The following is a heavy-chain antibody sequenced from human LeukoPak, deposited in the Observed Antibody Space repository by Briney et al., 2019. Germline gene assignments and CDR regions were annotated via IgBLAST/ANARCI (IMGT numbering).Heavy chain of an antibody. V-gene: IGHV1-18*01. Sequence: ASVKVSFKASGYTFTSYGISWVRQAPGQGLEWMGWISAYNGNTNYAQKLQGRVTITTDTSTSTAYMELRSLRSDDTAVYYCARDDPTTTYSSGWYADDAFDIWGQGTMVTVSS. CDR1: GYTFTSYG. J-gene: IGHJ3*02. D-gene: IGHD6-19*01. CDR3: ARDDPTTTYSSGWYADDAFDI. CDR2: ISAYNGNT.